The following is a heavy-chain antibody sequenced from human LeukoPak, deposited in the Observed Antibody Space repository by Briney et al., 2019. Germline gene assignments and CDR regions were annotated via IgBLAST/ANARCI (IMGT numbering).Heavy chain of an antibody. CDR1: GFTFSRSW. V-gene: IGHV3-53*01. CDR3: ARGTSSSWYTFDY. CDR2: IYSGGST. J-gene: IGHJ4*02. Sequence: PGGSLRLSCAASGFTFSRSWMHWVRHAPGKGLEWVSVIYSGGSTYYADSVKGRFTISRDNSKNTLYLQMNSLRAEDTAVYYCARGTSSSWYTFDYWGQGTLVTVSS. D-gene: IGHD6-13*01.